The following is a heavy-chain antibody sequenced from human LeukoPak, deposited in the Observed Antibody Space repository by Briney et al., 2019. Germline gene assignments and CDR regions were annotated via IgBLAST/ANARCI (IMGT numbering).Heavy chain of an antibody. CDR3: ARGGHGHTQNDF. Sequence: ASVKVSCKASGYTLTDYHMHWVRQAPGQGLKWVGWTNPNTGGTNYAQSFQGRVTMTRATSINTSYMELSSLISDDTALYFCARGGHGHTQNDFWGQGTLVTVSS. D-gene: IGHD5-24*01. V-gene: IGHV1-2*02. CDR1: GYTLTDYH. J-gene: IGHJ4*02. CDR2: TNPNTGGT.